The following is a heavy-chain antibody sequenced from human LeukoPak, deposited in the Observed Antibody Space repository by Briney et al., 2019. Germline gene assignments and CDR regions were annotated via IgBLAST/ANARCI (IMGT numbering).Heavy chain of an antibody. CDR1: GFTFSSYE. CDR2: IRSSGSAI. CDR3: ARERSPGVVSRPLGAFDI. J-gene: IGHJ3*02. V-gene: IGHV3-48*03. D-gene: IGHD3-3*01. Sequence: GGSLRLSCAASGFTFSSYEMNWVRQAPGKGLEWVSYIRSSGSAIHYADSVKGRFTISRDNAKNSLYLQMNSLRAEDTAVYYCARERSPGVVSRPLGAFDIWGQGTMVTVSS.